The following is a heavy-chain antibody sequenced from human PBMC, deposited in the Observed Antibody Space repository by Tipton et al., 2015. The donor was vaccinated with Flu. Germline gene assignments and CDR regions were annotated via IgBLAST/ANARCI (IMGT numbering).Heavy chain of an antibody. CDR2: IRYDGSNK. V-gene: IGHV3-30*02. CDR1: GFTFSSYG. J-gene: IGHJ6*02. Sequence: QLVQSGGGVVQSGGSLRLSCAASGFTFSSYGMHWVRQAPGKGLEWVAFIRYDGSNKYYADSVKGRFTISRDNSKNTLYLQMNSLRAEDTAVYYCAKEEGYCSSTSCQITYYYYGMDVWGQGTTVTVSS. D-gene: IGHD2-2*01. CDR3: AKEEGYCSSTSCQITYYYYGMDV.